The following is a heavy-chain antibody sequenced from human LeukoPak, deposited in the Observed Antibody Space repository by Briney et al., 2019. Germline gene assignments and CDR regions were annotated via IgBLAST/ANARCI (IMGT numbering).Heavy chain of an antibody. Sequence: GGSLRLSCAASGFTFSRYAMSWVRQAPGKGLEWVSAIVNNGGTTYYADSVKGRFTISRDNSKNTLYLQMNNLRAEDTAVYYCAKEEGFDYWGQGTLVTVSS. CDR3: AKEEGFDY. CDR1: GFTFSRYA. J-gene: IGHJ4*02. CDR2: IVNNGGTT. V-gene: IGHV3-23*01.